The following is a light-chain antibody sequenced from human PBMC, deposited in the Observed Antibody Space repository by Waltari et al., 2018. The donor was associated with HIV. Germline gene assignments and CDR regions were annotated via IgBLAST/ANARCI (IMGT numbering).Light chain of an antibody. CDR1: ASNIGGDT. J-gene: IGLJ3*02. CDR3: ATWDDGLSGWV. CDR2: NND. V-gene: IGLV1-44*01. Sequence: QSVVTQPPSASGTPGQRVTMSCSGRASNIGGDTFNWYQHLPQTAPKLLIYNNDERPSGVPDRFSASKTGTSASLDISGLQSEDEADYYCATWDDGLSGWVFGGGTKLTVL.